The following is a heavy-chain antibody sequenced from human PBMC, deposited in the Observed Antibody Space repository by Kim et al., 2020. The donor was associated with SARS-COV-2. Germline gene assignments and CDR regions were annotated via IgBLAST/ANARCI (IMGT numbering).Heavy chain of an antibody. CDR1: GYSFTSYW. CDR3: ARHVHYSSGPNWFDP. J-gene: IGHJ5*02. CDR2: IDPSDSYT. D-gene: IGHD6-19*01. V-gene: IGHV5-10-1*01. Sequence: GESLKISCKGSGYSFTSYWISWVRQMPGKGLEWMGRIDPSDSYTNYSPSFQGHVTISADKSISTAYLQWSSLKASDTAMYYCARHVHYSSGPNWFDPWGQGTLVTVSS.